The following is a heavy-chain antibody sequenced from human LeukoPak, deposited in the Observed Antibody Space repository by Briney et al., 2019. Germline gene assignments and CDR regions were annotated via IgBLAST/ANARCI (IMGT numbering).Heavy chain of an antibody. D-gene: IGHD2-2*01. CDR2: INPNSGGT. Sequence: ASVKVSCKASGYTFTGYYMHWVRQAPGQGLEWMGWINPNSGGTNYAQKFQGRVTMTRDTSISTAYMELSRLRSDDTAVYYCARDHGVVPAAFPVVRSYWGQGTLVTVSS. CDR3: ARDHGVVPAAFPVVRSY. V-gene: IGHV1-2*02. J-gene: IGHJ4*02. CDR1: GYTFTGYY.